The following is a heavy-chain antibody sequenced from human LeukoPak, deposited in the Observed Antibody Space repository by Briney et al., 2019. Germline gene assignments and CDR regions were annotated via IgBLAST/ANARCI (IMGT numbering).Heavy chain of an antibody. CDR1: GCTFSGYY. Sequence: ASVKVSCKASGCTFSGYYMHWVRQAPGQGLEWMGWINPNSGDTNYAQKFQGRVTMTRDMSINTAYVELGRLRSDDTAVYYCARDPSSRGNFDYWGQGTLVTVSS. V-gene: IGHV1-2*02. J-gene: IGHJ4*02. D-gene: IGHD5-24*01. CDR2: INPNSGDT. CDR3: ARDPSSRGNFDY.